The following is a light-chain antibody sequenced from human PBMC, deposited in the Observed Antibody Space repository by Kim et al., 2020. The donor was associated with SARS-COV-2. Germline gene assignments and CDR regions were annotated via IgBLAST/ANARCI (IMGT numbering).Light chain of an antibody. J-gene: IGKJ1*01. CDR3: QQGYSPPWT. V-gene: IGKV1-39*01. Sequence: SSVGDRDTITCRASQNIASYVNWFQQKPGKAPKLLIYASTSLQSGVPSRFRGSGSGTGFTLTITSVQPEDSGTYYCQQGYSPPWTFGQGTKVDIK. CDR1: QNIASY. CDR2: AST.